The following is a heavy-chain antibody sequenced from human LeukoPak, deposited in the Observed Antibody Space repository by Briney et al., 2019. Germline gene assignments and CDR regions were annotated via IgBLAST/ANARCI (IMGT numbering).Heavy chain of an antibody. D-gene: IGHD1-26*01. Sequence: GGSLRLSCAASGFTFSSYNMNWVRQAPGKGLEWVSSITSSSTYIYYADSVKGRFTISRDNAKNSLYLQMDSLRVEDTAVYYCARDPYSGSYGDYYYYYMDVWGKGTTVTVSS. CDR1: GFTFSSYN. V-gene: IGHV3-21*01. J-gene: IGHJ6*03. CDR3: ARDPYSGSYGDYYYYYMDV. CDR2: ITSSSTYI.